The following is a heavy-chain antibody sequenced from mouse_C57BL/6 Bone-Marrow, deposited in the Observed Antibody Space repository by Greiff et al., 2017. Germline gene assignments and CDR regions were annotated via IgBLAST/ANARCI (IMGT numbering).Heavy chain of an antibody. D-gene: IGHD1-1*01. CDR3: AIYYGSSGGDY. CDR2: IYPGDGDT. V-gene: IGHV1-82*01. J-gene: IGHJ2*01. CDR1: GYAFSSSW. Sequence: VQLQQSGPELVKPGASVKISCKASGYAFSSSWMNWVKQRPGKGLEWIGRIYPGDGDTNYNGKFKGKATLTADKSSSTAYRQLSSLTSEDSAVYFCAIYYGSSGGDYWGQGTTLTVSS.